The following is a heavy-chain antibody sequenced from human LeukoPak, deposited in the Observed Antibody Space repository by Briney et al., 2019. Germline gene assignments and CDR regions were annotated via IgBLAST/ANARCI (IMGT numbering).Heavy chain of an antibody. D-gene: IGHD6-19*01. CDR3: AKDRRAHSSGWPDY. CDR2: IRFDGSHE. CDR1: GFTFSSYG. V-gene: IGHV3-30*02. Sequence: GGSLRLSCAAPGFTFSSYGMHWVRQAPGKGLEWVAFIRFDGSHEYYADSVKGRFTISRDISKTTLYLQMNSLRAEDTAVYYCAKDRRAHSSGWPDYWGQGTLVTVSS. J-gene: IGHJ4*02.